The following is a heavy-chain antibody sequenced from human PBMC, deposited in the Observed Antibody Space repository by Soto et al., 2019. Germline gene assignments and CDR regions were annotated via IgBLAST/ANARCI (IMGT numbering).Heavy chain of an antibody. J-gene: IGHJ5*01. V-gene: IGHV1-18*01. Sequence: GASVKVSCKASGYTFTSYAISWVRQAPGQGLEWMGWISAYNGNTNYAQKLQGRVTMTTDTSTSTAYMELRSLRSDDTAVYYCARIVNPTGTTWFDSWGQGTLVTVSS. CDR3: ARIVNPTGTTWFDS. CDR1: GYTFTSYA. D-gene: IGHD1-1*01. CDR2: ISAYNGNT.